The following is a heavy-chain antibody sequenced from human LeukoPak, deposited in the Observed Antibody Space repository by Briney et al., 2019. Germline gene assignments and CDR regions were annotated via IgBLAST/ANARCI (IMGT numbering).Heavy chain of an antibody. D-gene: IGHD2-2*01. Sequence: SETLSLTRTVSGGSVSSGSYYWSWIRQPPGKGLEWIGYIYYSGSTNYNPSLKSRVTISVDTSKNQFSLKLSSVTAADTAVYYCARDVVVPAAMVYYYYGMDVWGQGTTVTVSS. CDR3: ARDVVVPAAMVYYYYGMDV. CDR2: IYYSGST. CDR1: GGSVSSGSYY. V-gene: IGHV4-61*01. J-gene: IGHJ6*02.